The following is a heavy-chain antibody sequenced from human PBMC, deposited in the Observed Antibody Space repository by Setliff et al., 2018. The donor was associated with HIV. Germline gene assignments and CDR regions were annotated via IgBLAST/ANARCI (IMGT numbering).Heavy chain of an antibody. CDR3: ARGGSPWVRGVKEGYFDY. J-gene: IGHJ4*02. D-gene: IGHD3-10*01. V-gene: IGHV1-46*01. CDR1: GYTFTSYY. Sequence: ASVKVSCKASGYTFTSYYMHWVRQAPGRGLEWMGIINPSGGGTSNARKFQGRITLPRDTSTNTVYMELRSLRSEDTAVYYCARGGSPWVRGVKEGYFDYWGQGTLVTVSS. CDR2: INPSGGGT.